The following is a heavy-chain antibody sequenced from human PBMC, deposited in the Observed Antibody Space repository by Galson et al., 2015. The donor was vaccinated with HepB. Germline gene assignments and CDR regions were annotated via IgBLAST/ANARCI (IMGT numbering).Heavy chain of an antibody. Sequence: SLRLSCAVSGLTFRLSAMHWVRQAPGKGLEWVAVISYDGSNKYYADSAKGRFTISRDNIKNTLYLQMSSLRDEDTAVYYCARGLLLGSFYMDVWGKGTTVTVSS. V-gene: IGHV3-30*04. CDR1: GLTFRLSA. CDR3: ARGLLLGSFYMDV. CDR2: ISYDGSNK. J-gene: IGHJ6*03. D-gene: IGHD3-22*01.